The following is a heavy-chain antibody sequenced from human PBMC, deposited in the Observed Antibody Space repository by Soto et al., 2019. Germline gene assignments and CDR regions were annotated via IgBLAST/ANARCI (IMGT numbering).Heavy chain of an antibody. Sequence: GGSLRLSCSASGFTFRTFSMHWVRQAPGKGLEHVSTLSGSGSSTYHAESVKGRFTISRDNSKNTLHLQMTSLRAEDTAVYYCVKDIGNTENCFDYWGQRTLVTVSS. CDR3: VKDIGNTENCFDY. CDR2: LSGSGSST. D-gene: IGHD5-18*01. CDR1: GFTFRTFS. V-gene: IGHV3-64D*06. J-gene: IGHJ4*02.